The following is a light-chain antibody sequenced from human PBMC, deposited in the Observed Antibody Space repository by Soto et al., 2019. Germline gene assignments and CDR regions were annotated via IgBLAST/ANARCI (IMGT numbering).Light chain of an antibody. J-gene: IGLJ2*01. V-gene: IGLV8-61*01. CDR1: SGSVSTNYY. CDR2: RTN. Sequence: VVTQEPSFSVSPGGTVTLTCGLSSGSVSTNYYPSWYQQTPGQAPRTLIYRTNTRSSGVPDRFSGSILGNKAALTITGAQADDESDYYCVLYMGSVPVFGGGTKVTVL. CDR3: VLYMGSVPV.